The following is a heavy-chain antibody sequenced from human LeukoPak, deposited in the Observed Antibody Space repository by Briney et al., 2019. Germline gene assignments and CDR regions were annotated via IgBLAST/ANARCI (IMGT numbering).Heavy chain of an antibody. CDR1: GFTVSRNY. J-gene: IGHJ4*02. CDR2: TYSDGST. D-gene: IGHD1-26*01. Sequence: GGSLRLSCAASGFTVSRNYMSWVRQAPGKGLEWVSLTYSDGSTSYTESVKGRFTISRDNSKNTLSLQLNSLRAEDTAVYYCAKSQDGGRLFHFDYWGQGTLVTVSS. CDR3: AKSQDGGRLFHFDY. V-gene: IGHV3-53*01.